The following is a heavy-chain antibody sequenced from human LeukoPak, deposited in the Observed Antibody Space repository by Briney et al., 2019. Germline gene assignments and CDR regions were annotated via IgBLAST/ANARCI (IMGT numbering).Heavy chain of an antibody. CDR3: AKAPDFHYYDSSGYYDY. CDR2: IYSGGTT. D-gene: IGHD3-22*01. CDR1: GFTVSSNY. Sequence: GGSLRLSCAASGFTVSSNYMSWVRQAPGKGLEWVSVIYSGGTTYYADSVKGRFTISRDNSKNTLYLQMNSLRAEDTAVYYCAKAPDFHYYDSSGYYDYWGQGTLVTVSS. V-gene: IGHV3-53*01. J-gene: IGHJ4*02.